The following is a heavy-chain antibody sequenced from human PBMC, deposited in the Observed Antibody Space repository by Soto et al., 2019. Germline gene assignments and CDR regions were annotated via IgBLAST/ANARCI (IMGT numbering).Heavy chain of an antibody. Sequence: PSETLSLTCAVYGGSFSGYYWSWIRQPPGKGLEWIGEINHSGSTNYNPSLKSRVTISVDTSKNQFSLKLSSVTAADTAVYYCARAMMAAGTPAYFDYWGQGTLVTVSS. J-gene: IGHJ4*02. CDR2: INHSGST. CDR3: ARAMMAAGTPAYFDY. D-gene: IGHD6-13*01. V-gene: IGHV4-34*01. CDR1: GGSFSGYY.